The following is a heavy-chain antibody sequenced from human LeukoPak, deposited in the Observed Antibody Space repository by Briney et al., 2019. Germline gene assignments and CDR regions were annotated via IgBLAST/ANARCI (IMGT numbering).Heavy chain of an antibody. J-gene: IGHJ4*02. D-gene: IGHD3-22*01. CDR3: ARDLAYYYDSNPFDY. CDR2: ISSSGSTI. Sequence: GSLRLSCAASGFTFSSYEMNWVRQAPGKGLEWVSYISSSGSTIYYADSVKGRFTISRDNSKNTLYLQMNSLRAEDTAVYYCARDLAYYYDSNPFDYWGQGTLVTVSS. CDR1: GFTFSSYE. V-gene: IGHV3-48*03.